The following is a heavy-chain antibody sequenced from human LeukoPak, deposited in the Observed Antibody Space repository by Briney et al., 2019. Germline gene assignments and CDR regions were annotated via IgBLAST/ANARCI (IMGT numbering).Heavy chain of an antibody. Sequence: GALRLSCAASGFTFSSYSMNWVRQAPGKGLEWVSYISSSSSTIYYADSVKGRFTISRDNAKNSLYLQMNSLRAEDTAVYYCAGPRYYYDSSVDYWGQGTLVTVSS. J-gene: IGHJ4*02. CDR1: GFTFSSYS. D-gene: IGHD3-22*01. CDR3: AGPRYYYDSSVDY. CDR2: ISSSSSTI. V-gene: IGHV3-48*01.